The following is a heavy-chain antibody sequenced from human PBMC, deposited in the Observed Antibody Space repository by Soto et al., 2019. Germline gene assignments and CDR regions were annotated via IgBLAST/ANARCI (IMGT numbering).Heavy chain of an antibody. CDR2: IIPLFGTA. D-gene: IGHD2-21*01. CDR3: TTEFGDNPASPFDS. Sequence: QVQLVQSGAEVKKPGSSVKVSCKASGVTFSSETISWVRQAPGQGLVWVGGIIPLFGTANYAQKFQGRVRSPADESTRTLYIELSSLRSDDAAVYCCTTEFGDNPASPFDSWGQGTLVNVSS. V-gene: IGHV1-69*01. CDR1: GVTFSSET. J-gene: IGHJ4*02.